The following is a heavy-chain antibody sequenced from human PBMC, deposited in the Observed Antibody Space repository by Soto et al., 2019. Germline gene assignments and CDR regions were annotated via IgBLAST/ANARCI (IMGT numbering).Heavy chain of an antibody. Sequence: QVQLVQSGAEVKKPGASVKVSCKASGYTFTSSGISWVRQAPGQGLEWMGWISAHTGSSEYAQRFQGRVTMTTDRSTSTAYMELRILRSDDTAVYYCARAFFYQGSDSRGYSFDAFDFWGPGTLVTVFS. CDR1: GYTFTSSG. V-gene: IGHV1-18*01. CDR2: ISAHTGSS. J-gene: IGHJ3*01. CDR3: ARAFFYQGSDSRGYSFDAFDF. D-gene: IGHD3-22*01.